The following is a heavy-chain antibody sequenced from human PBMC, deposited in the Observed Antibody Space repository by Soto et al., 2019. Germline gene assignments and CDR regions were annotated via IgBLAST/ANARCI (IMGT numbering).Heavy chain of an antibody. J-gene: IGHJ4*02. CDR3: PRVPDY. V-gene: IGHV4-30-2*01. CDR2: MYHSGST. Sequence: SETLSLTCAVSGGSISRGGYSWSWIRQPPGKGLEWIGYMYHSGSTYYNPSLKSRVTISIDRSKNQFSLKLSSVTAADTAVYYCPRVPDYWGQGILVTGSA. CDR1: GGSISRGGYS. D-gene: IGHD2-2*01.